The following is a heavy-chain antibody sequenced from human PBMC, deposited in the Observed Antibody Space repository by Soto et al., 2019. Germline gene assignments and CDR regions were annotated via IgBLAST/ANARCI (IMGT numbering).Heavy chain of an antibody. Sequence: QVQLVQSGPEVKNPGASVRVSCVASGYAFTSYGVNWVRQAPGQGLEWMGWIAPHSGRTTYLPKFQGRVTMTADVSTNTAYIELRSLKSDDTGTYFCARAATVSYHSADWGQGTVVTVSS. V-gene: IGHV1-18*04. J-gene: IGHJ4*02. D-gene: IGHD3-10*01. CDR1: GYAFTSYG. CDR2: IAPHSGRT. CDR3: ARAATVSYHSAD.